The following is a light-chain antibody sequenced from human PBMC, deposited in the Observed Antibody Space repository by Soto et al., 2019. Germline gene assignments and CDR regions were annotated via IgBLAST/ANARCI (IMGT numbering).Light chain of an antibody. Sequence: QSALTQPPSASGSPGQSVTISCTGTSSDVGGYNYVSWYQQHPGKAPKLMIYEVSKRPSGVPDRFSGSKSGNTASLTVSGLQAEDEADYYCSSYAGSNNHVVFGGGTKVNVL. CDR3: SSYAGSNNHVV. CDR2: EVS. V-gene: IGLV2-8*01. J-gene: IGLJ2*01. CDR1: SSDVGGYNY.